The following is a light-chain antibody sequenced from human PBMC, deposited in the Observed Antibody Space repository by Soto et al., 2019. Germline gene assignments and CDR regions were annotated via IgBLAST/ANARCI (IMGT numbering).Light chain of an antibody. V-gene: IGLV2-23*01. J-gene: IGLJ1*01. CDR1: SSDVGRYNL. Sequence: QSVLTQPASVSGSPGQSITISCSGTSSDVGRYNLVSWYQQHPGKAPKLMIYEGSKRPSGVSNRFSGSKSGNTASLTISGLQAEDEADYYCCSYAGISTYVFGTGTKVTVL. CDR2: EGS. CDR3: CSYAGISTYV.